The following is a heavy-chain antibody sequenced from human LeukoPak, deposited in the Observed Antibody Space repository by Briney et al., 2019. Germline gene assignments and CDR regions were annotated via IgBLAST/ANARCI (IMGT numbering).Heavy chain of an antibody. J-gene: IGHJ4*02. Sequence: ASVKVSCKASGYTFTSYGISWVRRAPGQGLEWMGWISAYNGNTNYAQKLQGRVTMTTDTSTSTAYMELSSLRSEDTAVYYCAKTPVGMVTLDYWGQGTLVTVSS. CDR1: GYTFTSYG. CDR2: ISAYNGNT. V-gene: IGHV1-18*01. D-gene: IGHD5-24*01. CDR3: AKTPVGMVTLDY.